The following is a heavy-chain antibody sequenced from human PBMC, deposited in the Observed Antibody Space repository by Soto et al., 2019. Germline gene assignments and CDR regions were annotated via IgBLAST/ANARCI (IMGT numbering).Heavy chain of an antibody. CDR1: GDSIISIYH. CDR2: IYHTGTT. Sequence: PSETLSLTCAVSGDSIISIYHWAWIRQPPGRGLEWIASIYHTGTTYYTPSLKSRVTISVDTSKNQFSLKLSSVTAADTAVYYCAGGYGWFDPWGQGTLVTVSS. J-gene: IGHJ5*02. CDR3: AGGYGWFDP. V-gene: IGHV4-38-2*01. D-gene: IGHD5-18*01.